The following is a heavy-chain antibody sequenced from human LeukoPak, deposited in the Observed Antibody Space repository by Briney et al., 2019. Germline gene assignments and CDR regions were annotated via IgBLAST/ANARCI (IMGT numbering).Heavy chain of an antibody. CDR3: ARGSLNGAAFDI. V-gene: IGHV1-2*02. CDR2: INPNSGGT. Sequence: GESLKISCKASGYTFTGYYMHWVRQAPGQGLEWMGWINPNSGGTNYAQKFQGRVTMTRDTSISTAYMELSRLRSDDTAVYYCARGSLNGAAFDIWGQGTMVTVSS. J-gene: IGHJ3*02. D-gene: IGHD3-16*02. CDR1: GYTFTGYY.